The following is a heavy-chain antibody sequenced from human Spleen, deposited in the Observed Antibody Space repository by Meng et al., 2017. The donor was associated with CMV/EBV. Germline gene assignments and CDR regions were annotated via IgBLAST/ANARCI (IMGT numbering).Heavy chain of an antibody. V-gene: IGHV3-7*03. CDR3: AKDTSYCGGDCYPTYFAY. CDR2: IMQTGKEK. Sequence: GESLKISCVGSGFNFRSYWMSWVRQAPGKGLEWVANIMQTGKEKYSADSVKGRFTISRDNSKNTLYLQMNSLRAEDTAVYYCAKDTSYCGGDCYPTYFAYWGQGALVTVSS. CDR1: GFNFRSYW. J-gene: IGHJ4*02. D-gene: IGHD2-21*01.